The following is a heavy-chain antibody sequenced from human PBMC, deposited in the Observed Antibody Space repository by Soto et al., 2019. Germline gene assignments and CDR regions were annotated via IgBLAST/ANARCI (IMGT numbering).Heavy chain of an antibody. D-gene: IGHD5-12*01. V-gene: IGHV3-33*01. J-gene: IGHJ6*02. CDR3: ARDEGMGGYDLAYYGMDV. CDR2: IWYDGSNK. Sequence: HPGGSLRLSCAASGFTFSSYGMHWVRQAPGKGLEWVAVIWYDGSNKYYADSVKGRFTISRDNSKNTLYLQMNSLRAEDTAVYYCARDEGMGGYDLAYYGMDVWGQGTTVTVSS. CDR1: GFTFSSYG.